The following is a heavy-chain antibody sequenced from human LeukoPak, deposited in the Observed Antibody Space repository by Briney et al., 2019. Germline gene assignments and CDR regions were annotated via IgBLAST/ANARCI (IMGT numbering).Heavy chain of an antibody. CDR1: GYTLTELS. CDR3: ATANILLDNWFDP. Sequence: ASVKVSCKVSGYTLTELSMHWVRQAPGKGLEWTGGFDPEDGETIYAQKFQGRVTMTEDTSTDTAYMELSSLRSEDTAVYYCATANILLDNWFDPWGQGTLVTVSS. D-gene: IGHD3-10*01. J-gene: IGHJ5*02. V-gene: IGHV1-24*01. CDR2: FDPEDGET.